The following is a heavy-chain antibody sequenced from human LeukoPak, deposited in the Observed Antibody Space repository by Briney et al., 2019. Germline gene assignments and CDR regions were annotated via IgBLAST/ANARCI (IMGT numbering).Heavy chain of an antibody. CDR1: GFTFSDYW. CDR2: IDQDGSSE. CDR3: ARGDWAPFDY. Sequence: GGSLRLSWAASGFTFSDYWMNWVRQAPGKGLEWVANIDQDGSSEYYVGSVQGRFTISRDNAKNSLYLQMNSLRAEDTAVYYCARGDWAPFDYWGQGSLLTVSS. J-gene: IGHJ4*02. V-gene: IGHV3-7*01. D-gene: IGHD2-21*02.